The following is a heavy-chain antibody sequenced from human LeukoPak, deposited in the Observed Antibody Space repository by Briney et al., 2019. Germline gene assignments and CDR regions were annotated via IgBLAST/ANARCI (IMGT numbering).Heavy chain of an antibody. D-gene: IGHD2/OR15-2a*01. V-gene: IGHV1-2*02. Sequence: ASVKVSCKASGYTFTGYYMHWVRQAPGQGLEWMGWINPNSGGTNYAQKFQGRVTMTRDTSISTAYMELSRLRSDDTAVYYCARDFYMPTTPRGYDYWGQGTLVTVSS. J-gene: IGHJ4*02. CDR1: GYTFTGYY. CDR3: ARDFYMPTTPRGYDY. CDR2: INPNSGGT.